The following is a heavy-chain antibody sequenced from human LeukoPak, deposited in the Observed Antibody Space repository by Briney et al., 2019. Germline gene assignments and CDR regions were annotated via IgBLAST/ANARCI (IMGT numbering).Heavy chain of an antibody. V-gene: IGHV3-30*01. CDR2: ISHDGSNK. CDR3: ARTIVVASYYFDY. Sequence: GGSLRLSCAASGFTFSSYAMHWVRQAPGKGLEWVAVISHDGSNKYYADSVKGRFTISRDNSKNTLYLQMNSLRAEDTAVYYCARTIVVASYYFDYWGQGTLVIVSS. J-gene: IGHJ4*02. CDR1: GFTFSSYA. D-gene: IGHD3-22*01.